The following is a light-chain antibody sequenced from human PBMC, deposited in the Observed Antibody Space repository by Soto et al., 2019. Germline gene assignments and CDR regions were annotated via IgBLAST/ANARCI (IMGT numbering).Light chain of an antibody. Sequence: QAGLTQPSSSSGAPGQRVTISCYGSSSNIGSNYVYWYQQLPGTAPKLLIYRNNQRPSGVPDRFSGSKSGTSASLAISGLRSEDEADYYCAAWDDSLSGRVFGTGTKVTVL. J-gene: IGLJ1*01. V-gene: IGLV1-47*01. CDR3: AAWDDSLSGRV. CDR1: SSNIGSNY. CDR2: RNN.